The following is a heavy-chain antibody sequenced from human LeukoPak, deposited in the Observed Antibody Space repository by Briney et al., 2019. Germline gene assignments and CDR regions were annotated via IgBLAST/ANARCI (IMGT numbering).Heavy chain of an antibody. CDR1: LVSISNYY. J-gene: IGHJ4*02. CDR3: ARESRVFIGDGYFLDS. Sequence: SETLSLTCTASLVSISNYYWSWIRQPAGKGLEWIGRLYIGGDTDYNPSLKSRVTMSADTSNSQFSLRLTSVTAADTAVYYCARESRVFIGDGYFLDSWGPGTLITVSS. CDR2: LYIGGDT. V-gene: IGHV4-4*07. D-gene: IGHD3-22*01.